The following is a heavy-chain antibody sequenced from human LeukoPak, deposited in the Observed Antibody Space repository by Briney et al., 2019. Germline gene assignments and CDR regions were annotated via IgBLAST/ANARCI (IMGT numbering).Heavy chain of an antibody. D-gene: IGHD3-3*01. Sequence: PSETLSLTCTVSGGSISSYYWSWIRQPPGKGLEWIGYIYYSGSTNYNPSLKSRVTISVDTFKNQFSLKLSSVTAADTAVYYCARGVSDFWSGYPWFNPWGQGTLVTVSS. CDR1: GGSISSYY. CDR2: IYYSGST. J-gene: IGHJ5*02. CDR3: ARGVSDFWSGYPWFNP. V-gene: IGHV4-59*01.